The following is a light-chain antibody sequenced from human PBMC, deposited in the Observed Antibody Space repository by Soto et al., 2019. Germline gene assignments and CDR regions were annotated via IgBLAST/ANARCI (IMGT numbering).Light chain of an antibody. Sequence: EIVLTQSPGTLSLTPGERATLSCRASQSVSSSNLAWYQQKPGQAPRLLIYGASTRATGIPARFSGSGSGTEITLTISSLQSEDFAVYYCQQYNNWPFTFGGGTKVDI. CDR1: QSVSSSN. J-gene: IGKJ4*01. CDR3: QQYNNWPFT. CDR2: GAS. V-gene: IGKV3-15*01.